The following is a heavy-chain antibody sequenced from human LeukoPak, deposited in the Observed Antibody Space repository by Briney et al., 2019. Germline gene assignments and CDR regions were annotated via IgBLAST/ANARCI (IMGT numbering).Heavy chain of an antibody. D-gene: IGHD6-13*01. Sequence: SETLSLTCAVSGGSISSSGYSWSWIRQPPGKGLEWIGYIHHTGSTYYNPSLKSRITISVDTSKNQFSLKLSSVTAADTAVYYCAQGAAADNYWGQGTLVTVSS. CDR1: GGSISSSGYS. CDR3: AQGAAADNY. V-gene: IGHV4-30-2*01. J-gene: IGHJ4*02. CDR2: IHHTGST.